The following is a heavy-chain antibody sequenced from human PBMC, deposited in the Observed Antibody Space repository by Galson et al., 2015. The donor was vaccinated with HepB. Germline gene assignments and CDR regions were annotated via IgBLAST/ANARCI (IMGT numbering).Heavy chain of an antibody. D-gene: IGHD5-18*01. V-gene: IGHV3-23*01. Sequence: SLRLSCAASGFTFRNYAMRWVRQAPGKGLEWVSAITPSGDNTYSADSVKGRFTISRDNSKNTVYLQMNSLRAEDTATYYCAKNGHTYGFGRADSFDYWGQGSLVTVSS. CDR2: ITPSGDNT. J-gene: IGHJ4*02. CDR1: GFTFRNYA. CDR3: AKNGHTYGFGRADSFDY.